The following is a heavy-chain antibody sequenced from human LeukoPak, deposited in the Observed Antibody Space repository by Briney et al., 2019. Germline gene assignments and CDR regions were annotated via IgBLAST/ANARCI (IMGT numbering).Heavy chain of an antibody. CDR3: AREGVIVVVPAANYYYYGMDV. V-gene: IGHV1-18*01. Sequence: SVKVSCKASGYTFTSYGISWVRQAPGQGLEWMGWISAYNGNTNYAQKLQGRVTMTTDTSTSTAYMELRSLRSDDTAVYYCAREGVIVVVPAANYYYYGMDVWGQGTTVTVSS. CDR2: ISAYNGNT. CDR1: GYTFTSYG. J-gene: IGHJ6*02. D-gene: IGHD2-2*01.